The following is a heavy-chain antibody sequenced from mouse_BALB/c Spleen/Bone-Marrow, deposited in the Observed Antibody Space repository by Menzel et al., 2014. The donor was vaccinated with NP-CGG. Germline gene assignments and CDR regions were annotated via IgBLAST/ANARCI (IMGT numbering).Heavy chain of an antibody. V-gene: IGHV14-3*02. CDR1: GFNIKDTY. Sequence: VQLQQSGAELVKAGASVKLSCTASGFNIKDTYMHWVKQRPEQGLEWIGRIDPATDYTKYDPKFQGKATITTDTSSNAASLQLSSLTSEDTAVYYCATLTGTFDYWGQGTTLTVSS. D-gene: IGHD4-1*01. CDR2: IDPATDYT. CDR3: ATLTGTFDY. J-gene: IGHJ2*01.